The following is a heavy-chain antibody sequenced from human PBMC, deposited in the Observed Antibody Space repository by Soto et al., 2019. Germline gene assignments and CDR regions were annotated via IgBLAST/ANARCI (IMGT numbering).Heavy chain of an antibody. CDR1: VFTFSTYA. CDR3: ANNRVSISWELPSQWWYFDL. D-gene: IGHD1-26*01. V-gene: IGHV3-23*01. CDR2: NSGTGGIT. Sequence: GSLRLSCSASVFTFSTYAMSWVRQAPWTGLEGGASNSGTGGITYYADTVKGRFTISTDNPKTTLYLQMNSLRAEDTSVYCCANNRVSISWELPSQWWYFDLWGRGTLVPVSS. J-gene: IGHJ2*01.